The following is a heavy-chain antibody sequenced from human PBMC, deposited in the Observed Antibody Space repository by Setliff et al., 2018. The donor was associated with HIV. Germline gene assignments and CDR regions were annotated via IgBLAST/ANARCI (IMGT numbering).Heavy chain of an antibody. CDR2: IFHTGST. V-gene: IGHV4-39*01. J-gene: IGHJ4*02. Sequence: SETLSLTCTVSGGSISSSSYYWDWIRQPPGKSPEWVGSIFHTGSTNYRPSLESRVIVSLDTSKNQFSLKLSSVTAADTAVYYCTRRDVTTGMDSWGPGILVTSP. D-gene: IGHD4-17*01. CDR1: GGSISSSSYY. CDR3: TRRDVTTGMDS.